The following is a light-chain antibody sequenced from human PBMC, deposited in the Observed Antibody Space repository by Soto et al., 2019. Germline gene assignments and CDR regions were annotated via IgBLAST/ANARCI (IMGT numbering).Light chain of an antibody. CDR2: AAS. Sequence: DIQMTQSPSSLSASVGDRVTITCRASQSISSYLNWYQQKPGKAPKLLIYAASSLQSGVPSRFSGSGPGTDFTLTISSLQPEDFATYYCQQSYSTPLTFGGGTKVDSK. CDR1: QSISSY. CDR3: QQSYSTPLT. V-gene: IGKV1-39*01. J-gene: IGKJ4*01.